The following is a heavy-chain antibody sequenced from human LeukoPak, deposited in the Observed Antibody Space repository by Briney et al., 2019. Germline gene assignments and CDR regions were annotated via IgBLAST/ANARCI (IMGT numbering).Heavy chain of an antibody. CDR3: ATEQVSGSAWGFDY. J-gene: IGHJ4*02. V-gene: IGHV4-4*07. CDR1: GGSISSYL. CDR2: IHTDGTT. D-gene: IGHD6-19*01. Sequence: SETLSLTCTVSGGSISSYLWSWIRQPAGKGLEWLGRIHTDGTTTYSPSLQSRLTMSVDTSKRQISLRLSSVTAADTAIYYCATEQVSGSAWGFDYWGQGSLVTVSS.